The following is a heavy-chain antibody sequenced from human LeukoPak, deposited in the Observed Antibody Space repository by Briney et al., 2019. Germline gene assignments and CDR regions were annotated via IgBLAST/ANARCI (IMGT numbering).Heavy chain of an antibody. V-gene: IGHV1-69*01. Sequence: GSSVKVSCKASGGTFSSYAISWVRQAPGQGLEWMGGIIPIFGTANYAQKFQGRVTITADESTSTAYMELSSLRSEDTAVYYCASRDRSGGRCHFAGADPFDYWGQGTLVTVSS. CDR2: IIPIFGTA. CDR3: ASRDRSGGRCHFAGADPFDY. D-gene: IGHD2-15*01. J-gene: IGHJ4*02. CDR1: GGTFSSYA.